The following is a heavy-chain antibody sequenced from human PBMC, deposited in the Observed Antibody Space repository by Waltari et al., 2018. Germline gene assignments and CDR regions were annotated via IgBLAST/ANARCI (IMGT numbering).Heavy chain of an antibody. Sequence: QVQLVQSGAAVKKPGASVTVSCKASGYTFTGYYMHWVQQAPGQGLDWMGWINPKSGGTNYAQKYQGWVTMTRDTSISTADMEVSRLGSDDTAVYYCAIGYDFWSGYLTWGQGTLVTVSS. J-gene: IGHJ5*02. CDR3: AIGYDFWSGYLT. V-gene: IGHV1-2*04. CDR2: INPKSGGT. D-gene: IGHD3-3*01. CDR1: GYTFTGYY.